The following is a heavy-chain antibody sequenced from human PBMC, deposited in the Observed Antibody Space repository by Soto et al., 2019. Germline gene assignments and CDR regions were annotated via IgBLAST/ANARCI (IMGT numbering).Heavy chain of an antibody. CDR1: GFTFDDYA. CDR3: AKDRQYALQSFDI. J-gene: IGHJ3*02. V-gene: IGHV3-9*01. Sequence: EVQLVESGGGLVQPGRSLRLSCAASGFTFDDYAMHWVRQAPGKGLEWVSGISWNSGSIGYADSVKGRFTISRDNAKNSLYLQMNSLRAEDTALYYCAKDRQYALQSFDIWGQGTMVSVCS. CDR2: ISWNSGSI.